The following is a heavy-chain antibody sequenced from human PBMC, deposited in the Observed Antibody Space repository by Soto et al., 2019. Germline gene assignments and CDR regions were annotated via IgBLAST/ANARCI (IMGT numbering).Heavy chain of an antibody. J-gene: IGHJ4*02. D-gene: IGHD2-21*01. CDR1: GGSVSYNSYY. Sequence: SETLSLTCSVSGGSVSYNSYYWGWIRQPPGKGLEWVGGIFYTGTTYYNPSLKDRLSVSVDTSKNSFSLNLTSVTAADTAVYFCARLVVVAPVANVWGQGALVTVSS. CDR2: IFYTGTT. V-gene: IGHV4-39*01. CDR3: ARLVVVAPVANV.